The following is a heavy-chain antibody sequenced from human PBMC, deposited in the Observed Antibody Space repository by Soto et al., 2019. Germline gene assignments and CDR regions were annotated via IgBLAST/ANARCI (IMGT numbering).Heavy chain of an antibody. CDR1: GGSISSYY. V-gene: IGHV4-59*08. CDR2: IYYSGST. D-gene: IGHD5-18*01. CDR3: ARLKNSLSLDY. Sequence: PSETLSLTCTVSGGSISSYYWSWIRQRPGKGLEWIGYIYYSGSTNYNPSLKSRVTISVDTSKNQFSLKLSSVTAADTAVYYCARLKNSLSLDYWGQGTLVTVPS. J-gene: IGHJ4*02.